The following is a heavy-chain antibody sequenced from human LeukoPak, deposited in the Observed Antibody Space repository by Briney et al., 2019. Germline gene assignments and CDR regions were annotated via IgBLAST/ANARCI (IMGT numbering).Heavy chain of an antibody. V-gene: IGHV3-23*01. CDR1: GFTFSSYA. Sequence: GGSLRLSCAASGFTFSSYAMSWVRQAPGKGLEWVSAISGSGGSTYYADSVKGRFTISRDNSKYTLYLQMSSLRVEDTAVYYCARDPNGDYIGAFEIWGQGTMVTVSS. J-gene: IGHJ3*02. D-gene: IGHD4-17*01. CDR2: ISGSGGST. CDR3: ARDPNGDYIGAFEI.